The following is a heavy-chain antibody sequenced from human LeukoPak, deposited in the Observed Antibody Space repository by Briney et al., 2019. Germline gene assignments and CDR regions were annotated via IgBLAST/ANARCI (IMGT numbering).Heavy chain of an antibody. J-gene: IGHJ4*02. CDR3: ARGKTMVYCGGDCYRFDN. D-gene: IGHD2-21*02. Sequence: GASVKVSCKASGGTFSSYAISWVRQAPGQGLEWVGWINPNSGGTNYAQKFQGRVTMTRDTSISTAYMELSRLLSGDTAVYYCARGKTMVYCGGDCYRFDNWGQGTLVTVSS. CDR2: INPNSGGT. V-gene: IGHV1-2*02. CDR1: GGTFSSYA.